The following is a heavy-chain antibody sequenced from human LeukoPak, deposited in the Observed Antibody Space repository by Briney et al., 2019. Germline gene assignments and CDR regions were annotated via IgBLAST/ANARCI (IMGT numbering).Heavy chain of an antibody. CDR1: GFTFSSYA. CDR3: AKEGGSDAFDI. Sequence: PGGSLRLSCAASGFTFSSYAMSWVRQAPGKGLVWVSRINSDGSSTSYADSVKGRFTISRDNAKNTLYLQMNSLRAEDTAVYYCAKEGGSDAFDIWGQGTMVTVSS. J-gene: IGHJ3*02. CDR2: INSDGSST. D-gene: IGHD3-16*01. V-gene: IGHV3-74*01.